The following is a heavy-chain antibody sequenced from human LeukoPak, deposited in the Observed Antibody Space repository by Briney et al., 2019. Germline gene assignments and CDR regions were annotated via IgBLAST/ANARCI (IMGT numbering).Heavy chain of an antibody. D-gene: IGHD3-22*01. Sequence: PSETLSLTCTVSGASISSGSYFWSWIRQPAGKGLEWIWRIYTTVSTNYNPSLKSRVTISVDTSKNQFSLKLSSVTAADTAVYYCARGDYYDSSGYPVSFDSWGQGTLVTVSS. V-gene: IGHV4-61*02. J-gene: IGHJ4*02. CDR3: ARGDYYDSSGYPVSFDS. CDR2: IYTTVST. CDR1: GASISSGSYF.